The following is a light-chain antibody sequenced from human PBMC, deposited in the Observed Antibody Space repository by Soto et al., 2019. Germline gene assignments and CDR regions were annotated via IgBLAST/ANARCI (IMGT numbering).Light chain of an antibody. CDR2: DVS. CDR1: NSDIGGYNY. Sequence: QSALTQPASVSGSPGQSITISCTGTNSDIGGYNYVSWYQQHPGKAPKLMIYDVSSRPSGVSNRFSGSKSGNTASLTISGLQAEDEADYYCSSYTSSSTLYVVFGGGTKVTVL. J-gene: IGLJ2*01. V-gene: IGLV2-14*01. CDR3: SSYTSSSTLYVV.